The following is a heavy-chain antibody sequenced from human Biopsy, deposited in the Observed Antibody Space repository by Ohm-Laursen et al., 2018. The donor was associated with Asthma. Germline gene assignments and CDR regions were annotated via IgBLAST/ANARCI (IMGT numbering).Heavy chain of an antibody. CDR2: IYYSGTT. D-gene: IGHD6-13*01. J-gene: IGHJ6*02. CDR3: VRGSSSWHHGPFHYYYGLDV. V-gene: IGHV4-39*01. Sequence: GTLSLTCSLSSGSGGYMRSGNYYWGWIRQPPGKGLEWIGSIYYSGTTSYNPSLESQFTVSPDMSKNQFSLKLTSVTAADTAVYYCVRGSSSWHHGPFHYYYGLDVWGQGTTATVSS. CDR1: SGSGGYMRSGNYY.